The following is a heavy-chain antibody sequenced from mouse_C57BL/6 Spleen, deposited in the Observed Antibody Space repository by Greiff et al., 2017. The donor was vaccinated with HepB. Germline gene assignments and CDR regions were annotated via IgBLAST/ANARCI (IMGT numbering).Heavy chain of an antibody. Sequence: VQLQQPGAELVRPGTSVKLSCKASGYTFTSYWMHWVKQRPGQGLEWIGVIDPSDSYTNYNQKFKGKATLTVDTSSSTAYMQLSSLTSEDSAVYYCARRWLLRTFDYWGQGTTLTVSS. D-gene: IGHD2-3*01. CDR3: ARRWLLRTFDY. V-gene: IGHV1-59*01. CDR1: GYTFTSYW. CDR2: IDPSDSYT. J-gene: IGHJ2*01.